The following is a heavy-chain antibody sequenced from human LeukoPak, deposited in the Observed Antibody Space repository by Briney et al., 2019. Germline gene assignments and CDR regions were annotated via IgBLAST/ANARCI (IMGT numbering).Heavy chain of an antibody. D-gene: IGHD7-27*01. V-gene: IGHV3-21*01. J-gene: IGHJ4*02. Sequence: GGSLRLSCAASGFTFSSYSMNWVRRAPGKGLEWVSSISSSSSYIYYADSVKGRFTISRDNAKNSLYLQMNSLRAEDTAVYYCARDSRELKLTGDARLVDYWGQGTLVTVSS. CDR1: GFTFSSYS. CDR3: ARDSRELKLTGDARLVDY. CDR2: ISSSSSYI.